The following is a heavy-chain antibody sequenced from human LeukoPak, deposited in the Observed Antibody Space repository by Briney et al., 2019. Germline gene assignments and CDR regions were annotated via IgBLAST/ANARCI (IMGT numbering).Heavy chain of an antibody. CDR1: GFTFSRYW. CDR2: IKQDGSEK. J-gene: IGHJ6*03. D-gene: IGHD6-13*01. Sequence: GGSLRLSCAASGFTFSRYWMSWVRQAPGKGLEWVANIKQDGSEKYYVDSVKGRFTISRDNAKNSLYLQMNSLRADDTAVYYCAKDGRYSSSWYRKLNYYYYMDVWGKGTTVTVSS. V-gene: IGHV3-7*01. CDR3: AKDGRYSSSWYRKLNYYYYMDV.